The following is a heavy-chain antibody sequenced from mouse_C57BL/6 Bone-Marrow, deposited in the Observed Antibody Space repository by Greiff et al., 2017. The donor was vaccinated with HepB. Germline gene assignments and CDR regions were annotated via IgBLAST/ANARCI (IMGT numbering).Heavy chain of an antibody. V-gene: IGHV1-64*01. J-gene: IGHJ2*01. CDR3: ASPSTTVVLDY. Sequence: VQLQQPGAELVKPGASVKLSCKASGYTFTSYWMHWVKQRPGQGLEWIGMIHPNSGSTNYNEKFKSKAALTVDKSSSTAYMHLSSLTSEDSAVYYCASPSTTVVLDYWGQGTTLTVSS. CDR1: GYTFTSYW. D-gene: IGHD1-1*01. CDR2: IHPNSGST.